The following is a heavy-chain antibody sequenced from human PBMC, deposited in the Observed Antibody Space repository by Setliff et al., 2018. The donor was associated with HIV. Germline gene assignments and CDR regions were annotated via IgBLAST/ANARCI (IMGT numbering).Heavy chain of an antibody. CDR3: AAFFVTPMTTQDF. D-gene: IGHD4-4*01. Sequence: PSETLSLTCAVYGGPSTDHYWNWIRKSPGMGLECIAEIHHTGYINYNPSLRSRVSVSRDMSSNQFSLRLSSATAADAAVYYCAAFFVTPMTTQDFWGQGTLVTVSS. J-gene: IGHJ4*02. CDR1: GGPSTDHY. CDR2: IHHTGYI. V-gene: IGHV4-34*01.